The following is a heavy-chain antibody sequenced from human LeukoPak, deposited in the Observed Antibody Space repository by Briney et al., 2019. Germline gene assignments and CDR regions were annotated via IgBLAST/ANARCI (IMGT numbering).Heavy chain of an antibody. V-gene: IGHV4-4*09. J-gene: IGHJ4*02. D-gene: IGHD3-22*01. CDR3: ARWYYYDSSGYCEN. CDR1: GGSISSYY. CDR2: IYTSGST. Sequence: SETLSLTCTVSGGSISSYYWSWIRQPPGKGLEWIGYIYTSGSTNYNPFLKSRVTISVDTSKHQFSLKLSSVTAADTAVYYCARWYYYDSSGYCENWGQGTLVTVSS.